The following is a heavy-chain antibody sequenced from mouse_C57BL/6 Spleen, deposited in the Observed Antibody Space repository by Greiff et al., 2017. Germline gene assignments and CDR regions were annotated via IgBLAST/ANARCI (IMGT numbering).Heavy chain of an antibody. V-gene: IGHV5-16*01. CDR2: INYDGSST. J-gene: IGHJ4*01. CDR3: ARERGALFMDY. D-gene: IGHD6-1*01. CDR1: GFTFSDYY. Sequence: EVKLVESEGGLVQPGSSMKLSCTASGFTFSDYYMAWVRQVPEKGLEWVANINYDGSSTYYLDSLKSRFIISRDNAKNILYLQMSRLKSEDTATYYCARERGALFMDYWGQGTSVTVSS.